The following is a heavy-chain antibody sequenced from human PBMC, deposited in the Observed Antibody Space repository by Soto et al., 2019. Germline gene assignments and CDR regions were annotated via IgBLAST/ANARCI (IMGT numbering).Heavy chain of an antibody. J-gene: IGHJ5*02. D-gene: IGHD6-13*01. Sequence: SETLSLTCAVYCGSFSGYYWSWIRQPPGKGLEWIGEINHSGSTNYNPSLKSRVTISVDTSKNQFSLKLSSVTAADTAVYYCARGRGSSSWGYSWFDPWGQGTLVTVSS. CDR2: INHSGST. CDR3: ARGRGSSSWGYSWFDP. V-gene: IGHV4-34*01. CDR1: CGSFSGYY.